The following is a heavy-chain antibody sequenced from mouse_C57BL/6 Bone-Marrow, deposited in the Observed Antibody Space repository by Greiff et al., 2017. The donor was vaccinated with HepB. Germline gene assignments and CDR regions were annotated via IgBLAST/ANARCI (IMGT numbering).Heavy chain of an antibody. J-gene: IGHJ4*01. CDR2: INYDGSST. Sequence: EVQLVESEGGLVQPGSSMKLSCTASGFTFSDYYMAWVRQVPEKGLEWVANINYDGSSTYYLDSLKSRFIISRDNAKNILYLQMSSLKSEDTATYYCARDRIYYAMDYWGQGTSVTVSS. CDR3: ARDRIYYAMDY. CDR1: GFTFSDYY. V-gene: IGHV5-16*01.